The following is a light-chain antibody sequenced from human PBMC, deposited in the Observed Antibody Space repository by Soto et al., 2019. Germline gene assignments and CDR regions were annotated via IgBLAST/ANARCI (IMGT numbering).Light chain of an antibody. CDR3: ISYTSSSTSYV. J-gene: IGLJ1*01. Sequence: QSALTQPASVSGSPGQSITIFCTGTSSDVGGYNYVAWYQQHPGKVPRLMIYEVSNRPSGVSNRFSGSKSGSTASLTISGLQAEDEADYYCISYTSSSTSYVFGTGTRSPS. CDR1: SSDVGGYNY. CDR2: EVS. V-gene: IGLV2-14*01.